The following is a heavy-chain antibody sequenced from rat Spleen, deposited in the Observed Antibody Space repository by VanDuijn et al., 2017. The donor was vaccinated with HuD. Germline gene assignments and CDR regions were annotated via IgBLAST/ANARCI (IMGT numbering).Heavy chain of an antibody. CDR2: ITNTGGII. Sequence: EVQLVESGGGLVQPGRSLKLSCAASGFTFNNYWMSWIRQAPGKGLEWVASITNTGGIISYPDSVKGRFTISRDNEQNTLYLQMNSLRSGDTATYYCAKGVADYWGQGVMVTVSS. CDR3: AKGVADY. CDR1: GFTFNNYW. J-gene: IGHJ2*01. D-gene: IGHD1-1*01. V-gene: IGHV5-31*01.